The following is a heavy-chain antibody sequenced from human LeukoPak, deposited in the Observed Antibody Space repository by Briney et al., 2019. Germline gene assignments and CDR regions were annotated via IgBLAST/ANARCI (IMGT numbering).Heavy chain of an antibody. CDR2: INKKGAEM. J-gene: IGHJ4*02. CDR3: AKHDGWELHDYCFDY. CDR1: GFIFRDYA. D-gene: IGHD1-26*01. V-gene: IGHV3-23*01. Sequence: GGSLRLSCVASGFIFRDYAMGWVRQAPGKGLEWVATINKKGAEMFYADSVKGRFTISRDNSKNTLNMHLRSLRADDTAVYYCAKHDGWELHDYCFDYWGQGTLVTASS.